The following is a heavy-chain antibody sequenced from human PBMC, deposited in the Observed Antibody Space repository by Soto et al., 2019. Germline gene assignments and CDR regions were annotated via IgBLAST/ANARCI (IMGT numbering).Heavy chain of an antibody. CDR2: IYYSGST. Sequence: QVQLQESGPGLVKPSETLSLTCTVSGGSISSYYWSWIRQPPGKGLEWIGYIYYSGSTNYNPSLRSRVTISVDTSKNPFSLRLRSVTAADTAVYYCARRYGWYFDLWGRGTLVTVSS. V-gene: IGHV4-59*08. J-gene: IGHJ2*01. CDR1: GGSISSYY. D-gene: IGHD3-16*01. CDR3: ARRYGWYFDL.